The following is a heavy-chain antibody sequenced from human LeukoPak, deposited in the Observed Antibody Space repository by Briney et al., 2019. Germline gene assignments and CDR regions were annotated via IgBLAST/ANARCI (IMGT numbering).Heavy chain of an antibody. CDR2: INHSGST. J-gene: IGHJ4*02. V-gene: IGHV4-34*09. D-gene: IGHD3-22*01. CDR1: GGSFSGYY. CDR3: ARDRYDRGGVAYFDY. Sequence: SETLSLTCAVYGGSFSGYYWSWIRQPPGKGLEWIGEINHSGSTNYNPSLKSRVTISVDTSKNQFSLKLSSVTAADTAVYYCARDRYDRGGVAYFDYWGQGTLVTVSS.